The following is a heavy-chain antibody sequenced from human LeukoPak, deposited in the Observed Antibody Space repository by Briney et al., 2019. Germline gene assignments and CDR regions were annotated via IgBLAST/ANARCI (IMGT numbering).Heavy chain of an antibody. D-gene: IGHD5-18*01. CDR1: GGSFSGYY. CDR2: INHSGST. J-gene: IGHJ4*02. Sequence: SETLSLTCAVYGGSFSGYYWSWIRQPPGKGLEWIGEINHSGSTNYNPSLKSRVTISVDTSKNQFSLKLSSVTAADTAVYYCARVRSYGFDFDSWGPGTLVIVSS. CDR3: ARVRSYGFDFDS. V-gene: IGHV4-34*01.